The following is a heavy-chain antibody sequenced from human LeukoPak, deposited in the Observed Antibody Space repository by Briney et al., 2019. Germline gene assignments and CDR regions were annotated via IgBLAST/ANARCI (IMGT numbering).Heavy chain of an antibody. V-gene: IGHV4-59*01. J-gene: IGHJ4*02. D-gene: IGHD6-6*01. CDR2: IYDSGKT. CDR3: ARGGMDRSSPDFFDH. CDR1: GGSISSYY. Sequence: SEALSLTCTVSGGSISSYYWSWIRQSPGKGLEWMGYIYDSGKTDYNPSLKSRVTISLETSKNQFSLKVSSVTAGDTAVYYCARGGMDRSSPDFFDHWGQGIQVTVSS.